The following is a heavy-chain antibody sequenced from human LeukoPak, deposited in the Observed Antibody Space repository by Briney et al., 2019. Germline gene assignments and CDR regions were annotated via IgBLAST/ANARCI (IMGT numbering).Heavy chain of an antibody. CDR1: GDSVSSNIVA. D-gene: IGHD4-11*01. Sequence: SQTLSLTCAISGDSVSSNIVAWNWIRQSPSRGLEWLGRTYYRSKWYNDYAVSVKTRITINPDTSKNQFSLQLNSVTLEDTAVYYCARGYRYSFDYWGQGTLVTVSS. CDR2: TYYRSKWYN. J-gene: IGHJ4*02. V-gene: IGHV6-1*01. CDR3: ARGYRYSFDY.